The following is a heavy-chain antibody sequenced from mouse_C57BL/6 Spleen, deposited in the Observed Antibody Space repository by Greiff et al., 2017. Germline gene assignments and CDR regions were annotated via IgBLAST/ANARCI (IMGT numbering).Heavy chain of an antibody. CDR2: IYPGDGDT. Sequence: QVQLKQSGPELVKPGASVKISCKASGYAFSSSWMNWVKQRPGKGLEWIGRIYPGDGDTNYNGKFKGKATLTADKSSSTAYMQLSSLTSEDSAVYFCARSAPRYAMDYWGQGTSVTVSS. CDR3: ARSAPRYAMDY. V-gene: IGHV1-82*01. J-gene: IGHJ4*01. CDR1: GYAFSSSW.